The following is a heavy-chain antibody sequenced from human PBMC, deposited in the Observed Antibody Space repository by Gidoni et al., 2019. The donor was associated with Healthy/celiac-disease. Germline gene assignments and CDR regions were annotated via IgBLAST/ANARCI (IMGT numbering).Heavy chain of an antibody. V-gene: IGHV1-69*04. CDR1: GGTFSSYA. Sequence: QVQLVQSGAEVKKPGSSVKVSCKASGGTFSSYAISWVRQAPGQGLEWMGRIIPILGIANYAQKFQGRVTITADKSTSTAYMELSSLRSEDTAVYYCARGFSRAAARWDYYYYMDVWGKGTTVTVSS. CDR2: IIPILGIA. D-gene: IGHD6-13*01. J-gene: IGHJ6*03. CDR3: ARGFSRAAARWDYYYYMDV.